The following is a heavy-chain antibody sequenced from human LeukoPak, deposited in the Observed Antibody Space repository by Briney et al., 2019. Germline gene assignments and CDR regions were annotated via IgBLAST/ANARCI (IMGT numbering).Heavy chain of an antibody. CDR3: ARDPGGYSYGYYFDN. V-gene: IGHV3-7*05. D-gene: IGHD5-18*01. CDR1: GFTFSNYW. J-gene: IGHJ4*02. CDR2: IKQDGSEK. Sequence: GGSLRLSCAASGFTFSNYWMSWVRQAPGKGLEWVANIKQDGSEKYYVDSVKGRFTISRDNAKKSLYLQMSSLRAEGTAVYYCARDPGGYSYGYYFDNWGQGTTVTVSS.